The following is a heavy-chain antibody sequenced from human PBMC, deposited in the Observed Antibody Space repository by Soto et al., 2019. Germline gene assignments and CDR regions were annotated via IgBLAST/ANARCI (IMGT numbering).Heavy chain of an antibody. V-gene: IGHV4-4*02. CDR1: GSSFTSNNW. D-gene: IGHD1-7*01. Sequence: SETLSLTCAVSGSSFTSNNWWTWVRQPPGQGLEWIGEIYRTGSTNYNPSLKSRVTISLDKSENQFSLKVTSLTAADTAVYYCASRDPGTSVDYWGQGALVTVSS. CDR3: ASRDPGTSVDY. J-gene: IGHJ4*02. CDR2: IYRTGST.